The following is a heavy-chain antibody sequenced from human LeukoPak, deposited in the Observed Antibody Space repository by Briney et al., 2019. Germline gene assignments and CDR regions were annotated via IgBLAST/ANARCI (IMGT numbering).Heavy chain of an antibody. Sequence: PGRSLRLSCTASGFTFGDHSVSWFRQAPGKGLEWVGFIRSKAYGGTAEYAASVKGRLTISRDDSKGVAYLQMDSLKTEDTAVYYCTREIRYFDWFQADYWGQGTLVTVSS. D-gene: IGHD3-9*01. CDR3: TREIRYFDWFQADY. CDR2: IRSKAYGGTA. J-gene: IGHJ4*02. V-gene: IGHV3-49*03. CDR1: GFTFGDHS.